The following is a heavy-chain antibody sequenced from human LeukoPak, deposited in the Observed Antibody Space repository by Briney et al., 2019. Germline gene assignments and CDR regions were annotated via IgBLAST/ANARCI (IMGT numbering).Heavy chain of an antibody. CDR1: GFTFSSYS. CDR3: ARDHLVRGVIMTFDY. D-gene: IGHD3-10*02. V-gene: IGHV3-48*04. J-gene: IGHJ4*02. CDR2: ISSSSSTI. Sequence: GGSLRLSCAASGFTFSSYSMNWVRQAPGKGLEWVSYISSSSSTIYYADSVKGRFTISRDNARNSLYLQMNSLRAEDTAVYYCARDHLVRGVIMTFDYWGQGTLVTVSP.